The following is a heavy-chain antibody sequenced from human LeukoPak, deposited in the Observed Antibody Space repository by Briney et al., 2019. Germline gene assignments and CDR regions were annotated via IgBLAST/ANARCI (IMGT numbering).Heavy chain of an antibody. J-gene: IGHJ4*02. Sequence: GRSLRLSCAASGFTFSSDAMHWVRQAPGKGLEWVAIILSDGSKTYYPDSVRGRFTISRDNSKNTLYLQMNSLRDEDTAVYYCAKVSHPATVTTDYFDYWGQGTLVTVSS. CDR1: GFTFSSDA. D-gene: IGHD4-17*01. CDR2: ILSDGSKT. CDR3: AKVSHPATVTTDYFDY. V-gene: IGHV3-30*02.